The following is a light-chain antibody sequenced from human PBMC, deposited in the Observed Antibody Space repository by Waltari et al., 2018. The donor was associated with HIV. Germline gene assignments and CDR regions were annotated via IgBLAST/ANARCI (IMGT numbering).Light chain of an antibody. CDR1: QSVSSY. CDR2: DAS. V-gene: IGKV3-11*01. Sequence: DIVLTQSRATLSLSPGERATLSCRASQSVSSYLAWYQQKPGQPPRLLLYDASNMATGITARFSGSGSGTDFTLTISSLEPEDFAVYYCQQRSNWPPLTFGGGTKVEIK. J-gene: IGKJ4*01. CDR3: QQRSNWPPLT.